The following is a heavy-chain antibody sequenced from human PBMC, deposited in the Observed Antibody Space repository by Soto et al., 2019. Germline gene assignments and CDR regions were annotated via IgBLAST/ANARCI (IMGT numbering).Heavy chain of an antibody. V-gene: IGHV1-3*01. CDR3: ARGRYGDYYYGMDV. J-gene: IGHJ6*02. Sequence: ASVKVSGKASGYTFTSYAMHWVRQAPGQRLEWMGWINAGNGNTKYSQKFQGRVTITRDTSASTAYMELSSLRSEDTAVYYCARGRYGDYYYGMDVWGQGTTVTVSS. CDR1: GYTFTSYA. CDR2: INAGNGNT. D-gene: IGHD4-17*01.